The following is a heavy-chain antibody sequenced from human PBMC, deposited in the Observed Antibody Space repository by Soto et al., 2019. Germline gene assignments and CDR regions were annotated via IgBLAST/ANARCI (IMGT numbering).Heavy chain of an antibody. V-gene: IGHV1-58*01. CDR2: IVVGSGTT. CDR1: GFTFSNSA. J-gene: IGHJ3*02. D-gene: IGHD2-15*01. CDR3: AAELYSGGSCCSFDI. Sequence: SVKVSCKTSGFTFSNSAVQWVRQARGQRLEWMGWIVVGSGTTNYVQKFREGVTITRDMSTSTAHMEVSSLTSEDTAVYYCAAELYSGGSCCSFDIWGQGTMVTVSS.